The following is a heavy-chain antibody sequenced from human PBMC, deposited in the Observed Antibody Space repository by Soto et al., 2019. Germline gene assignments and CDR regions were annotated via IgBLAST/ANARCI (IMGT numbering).Heavy chain of an antibody. J-gene: IGHJ4*02. Sequence: PSETLSLTCTVSGGSVSSGNYYWSWIRQPPGKGLEWIGYFYYTGSINYNPSLKSRVTISIDASKNQFSLRLSSVTAADTAVYYCARSMFYSAASTYSPFEYWRQATLVTV. CDR1: GGSVSSGNYY. CDR3: ARSMFYSAASTYSPFEY. CDR2: FYYTGSI. V-gene: IGHV4-61*01. D-gene: IGHD2-15*01.